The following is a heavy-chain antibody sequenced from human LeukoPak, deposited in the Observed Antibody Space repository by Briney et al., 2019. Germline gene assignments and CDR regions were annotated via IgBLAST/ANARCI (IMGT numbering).Heavy chain of an antibody. CDR2: IYYSGST. D-gene: IGHD3-10*01. J-gene: IGHJ4*02. Sequence: PSQTLSLTCTVSGGSISSGGYYWSWLRQHPGKGLEWIVYIYYSGSTYYNPSLKSRITISVYRAKKQFSLKLSSVTAADTAVYYCARFVRWFGELLPFDYWGQGTLVTVSS. CDR1: GGSISSGGYY. CDR3: ARFVRWFGELLPFDY. V-gene: IGHV4-31*03.